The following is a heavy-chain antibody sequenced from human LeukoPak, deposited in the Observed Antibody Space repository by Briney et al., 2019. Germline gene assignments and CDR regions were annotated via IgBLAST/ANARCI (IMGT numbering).Heavy chain of an antibody. J-gene: IGHJ5*02. Sequence: SETLSLTCTVSGGSISSSSYYWGWIRQPPGKGLEWIGSIYYSGSTYYNPSLKSRVTISVDTSKNQFSLKLSSVTAADTAVYYCARVAERRITIFGVVPNWFDPWGQGTLVTVSS. CDR2: IYYSGST. CDR3: ARVAERRITIFGVVPNWFDP. D-gene: IGHD3-3*01. V-gene: IGHV4-39*01. CDR1: GGSISSSSYY.